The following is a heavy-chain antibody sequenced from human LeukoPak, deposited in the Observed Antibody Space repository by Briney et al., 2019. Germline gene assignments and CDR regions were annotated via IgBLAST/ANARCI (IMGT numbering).Heavy chain of an antibody. Sequence: GGSLRLSCAASGFTFSRFWMSWVRQAPGKGLEWVATMNQDGSERYYVDSVKGRCTISRDNAKNSLYLQMNNLRAEDTAVYSCASGSYRENFDYWGQGTLVTVSS. J-gene: IGHJ4*02. V-gene: IGHV3-7*01. CDR1: GFTFSRFW. D-gene: IGHD3-16*02. CDR3: ASGSYRENFDY. CDR2: MNQDGSER.